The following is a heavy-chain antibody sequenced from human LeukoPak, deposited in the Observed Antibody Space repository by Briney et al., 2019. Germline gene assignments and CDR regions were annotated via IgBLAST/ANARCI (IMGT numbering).Heavy chain of an antibody. D-gene: IGHD6-19*01. CDR3: ASTHSSGWYNSFDY. CDR2: IYYSGST. Sequence: SETLSLTSTVSGGSISSYYWSWIRQPPGKGLEWIGYIYYSGSTNYNPSLKSRVTISVDTSKNQFSLKLSSVTAADTAVYYCASTHSSGWYNSFDYWGQGTLVTVS. J-gene: IGHJ4*02. CDR1: GGSISSYY. V-gene: IGHV4-59*01.